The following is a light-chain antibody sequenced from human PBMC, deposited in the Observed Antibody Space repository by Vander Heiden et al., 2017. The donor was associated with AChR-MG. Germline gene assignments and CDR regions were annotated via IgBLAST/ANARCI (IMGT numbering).Light chain of an antibody. Sequence: QSVLTQPPSVSGAPGQRVTISCTGSSSNIGAGYDVHWYQQLPGTAPKLLIYGNSNRPSGVPDRFSVSRSGTSASLAITGLQAEDEADYYRQTYDRSLSGSLFGGGTKLTVL. CDR3: QTYDRSLSGSL. CDR1: SSNIGAGYD. V-gene: IGLV1-40*01. J-gene: IGLJ2*01. CDR2: GNS.